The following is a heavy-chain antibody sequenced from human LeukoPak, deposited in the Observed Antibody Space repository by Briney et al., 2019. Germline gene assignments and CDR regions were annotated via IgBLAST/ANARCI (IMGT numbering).Heavy chain of an antibody. CDR2: ISGSGGST. Sequence: PWGSLTLSCAASGFSFSSYAWNWVRQAPGKGLEWVSAISGSGGSTYYADSVKGRFTISRDNSKNTLYLQMNSLRADDTAVYYCAKACGAWSPVAYWEERVLVTSSS. V-gene: IGHV3-23*01. J-gene: IGHJ4*02. CDR1: GFSFSSYA. CDR3: AKACGAWSPVAY. D-gene: IGHD3-10*01.